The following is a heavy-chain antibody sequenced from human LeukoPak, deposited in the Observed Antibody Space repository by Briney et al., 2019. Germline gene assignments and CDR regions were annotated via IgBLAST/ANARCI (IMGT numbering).Heavy chain of an antibody. J-gene: IGHJ4*02. CDR2: IYSGGNT. V-gene: IGHV3-53*01. D-gene: IGHD4-17*01. Sequence: GGSLRLSCTVSGFTVSSNSMSWVRQAPGKGLEWVSFIYSGGNTHYSDSVKGRFTISRDNAKNSLYLQMNSLRAEDTAVYHCARGGYGDFGKSDFDYWGQGTLVTVSS. CDR1: GFTVSSNS. CDR3: ARGGYGDFGKSDFDY.